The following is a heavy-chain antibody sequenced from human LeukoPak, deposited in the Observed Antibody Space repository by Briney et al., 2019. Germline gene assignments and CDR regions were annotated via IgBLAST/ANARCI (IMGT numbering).Heavy chain of an antibody. D-gene: IGHD6-13*01. V-gene: IGHV5-51*01. CDR2: IYPGDSDT. Sequence: GESLKISCKGSGYSFTSYWIGWVRQMPGKGLEWMGIIYPGDSDTRYSPSFQGQATISADKSISTAYLQWSSLKASDTAMYYCARTSTTYSSSWAIDYWGQGTLVTVSS. CDR3: ARTSTTYSSSWAIDY. CDR1: GYSFTSYW. J-gene: IGHJ4*02.